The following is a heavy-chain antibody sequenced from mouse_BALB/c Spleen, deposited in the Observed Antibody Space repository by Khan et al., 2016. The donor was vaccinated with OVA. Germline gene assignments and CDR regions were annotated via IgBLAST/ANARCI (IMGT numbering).Heavy chain of an antibody. CDR2: IHYSGTT. J-gene: IGHJ3*01. Sequence: VQLQQSGPDLVKPSQSLSLTCTVTGYSITSAYSWHWIRQFPGNKLEWMGYIHYSGTTSYNPSLKSRISITRDTSKNQFFLQLNSVTTEDTATYYCAGGFPTYWGQGTLVTVSA. CDR3: AGGFPTY. V-gene: IGHV3-1*02. CDR1: GYSITSAYS.